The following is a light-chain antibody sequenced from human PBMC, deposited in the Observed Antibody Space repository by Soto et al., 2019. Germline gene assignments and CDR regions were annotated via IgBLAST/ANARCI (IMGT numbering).Light chain of an antibody. CDR1: SSDVGRYSL. V-gene: IGLV2-23*01. CDR3: CSYAGGTSVV. CDR2: EDI. Sequence: QSALTQPASVSGSPGQSITISCTGTSSDVGRYSLVSWYQQHPGKAPKLMIYEDIERPSGVSNRFSDSKSGNTASLTISGLQTEDEADYYCCSYAGGTSVVFGGGTKLTVL. J-gene: IGLJ2*01.